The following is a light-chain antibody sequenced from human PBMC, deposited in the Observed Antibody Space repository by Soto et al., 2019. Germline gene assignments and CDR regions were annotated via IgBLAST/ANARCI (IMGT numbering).Light chain of an antibody. Sequence: QSALTQPRSVSGSPGQSVTVSCTGPRSSNYNYVSWYQHHAGQAPKLMIFDVNQRPSVVPDRFSGSKSGNSASLTISGLQAEDEADYYCCLFAGSYTSYVFGPGTKVTVL. CDR2: DVN. V-gene: IGLV2-11*01. J-gene: IGLJ1*01. CDR1: RSSNYNY. CDR3: CLFAGSYTSYV.